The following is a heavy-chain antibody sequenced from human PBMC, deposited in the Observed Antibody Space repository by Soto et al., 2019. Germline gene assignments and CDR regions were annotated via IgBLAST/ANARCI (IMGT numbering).Heavy chain of an antibody. J-gene: IGHJ6*02. Sequence: QVQLVESGGGVVQPGRSLRLSCAASGFTFSSYAMHWVRQAPGKGLEWVAVMSYDGSKKWYADSVKGRFTISRDNSKSTRYLPMNSLRAEDTAVYYCARGRVAGTAYYYGMDVWGQGTTVTVSS. CDR3: ARGRVAGTAYYYGMDV. D-gene: IGHD6-13*01. V-gene: IGHV3-30-3*01. CDR1: GFTFSSYA. CDR2: MSYDGSKK.